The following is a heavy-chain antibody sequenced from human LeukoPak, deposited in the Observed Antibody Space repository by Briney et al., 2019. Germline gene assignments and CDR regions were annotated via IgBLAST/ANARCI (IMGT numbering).Heavy chain of an antibody. Sequence: GGSLRLSCAASGFTFSSYAMSWVRQAPGKGLEWVSAISGSGGSTYYADSVKGRFTISRDNSKNTLYLQMNSLRAEDTAVYCCAKVTLWPLLSFDYWGQGTLVTVSS. CDR1: GFTFSSYA. J-gene: IGHJ4*02. CDR2: ISGSGGST. D-gene: IGHD5-18*01. V-gene: IGHV3-23*01. CDR3: AKVTLWPLLSFDY.